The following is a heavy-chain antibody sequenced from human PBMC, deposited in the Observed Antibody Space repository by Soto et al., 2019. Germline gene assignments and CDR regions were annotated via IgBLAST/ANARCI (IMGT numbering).Heavy chain of an antibody. CDR3: ARDKRIQLWARYGMDV. V-gene: IGHV3-30*03. Sequence: GGSLRLSCAASGFTFSSYGMHWVRQAPGKGLEWVAVISYDGSNKYYADSVKGRFTISRDNSKNTLYLQMNSLRAEDTAVYYCARDKRIQLWARYGMDVWGQGTTVTVSS. J-gene: IGHJ6*02. CDR1: GFTFSSYG. CDR2: ISYDGSNK. D-gene: IGHD5-18*01.